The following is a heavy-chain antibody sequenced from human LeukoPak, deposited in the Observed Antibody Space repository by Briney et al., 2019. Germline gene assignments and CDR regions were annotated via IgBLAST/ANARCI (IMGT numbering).Heavy chain of an antibody. CDR2: INQDGSEE. D-gene: IGHD5-12*01. V-gene: IGHV3-7*01. J-gene: IGHJ4*02. CDR1: GFTFSNYW. CDR3: VRDGGVSGYDLLDY. Sequence: GGSLRLSCAASGFTFSNYWMTWVRQAPGKGLEWVAHINQDGSEEHYMDSVKARFTISRDNAKNSRSLQMNSLRAEDTAVYYCVRDGGVSGYDLLDYWGQGTLVTVSS.